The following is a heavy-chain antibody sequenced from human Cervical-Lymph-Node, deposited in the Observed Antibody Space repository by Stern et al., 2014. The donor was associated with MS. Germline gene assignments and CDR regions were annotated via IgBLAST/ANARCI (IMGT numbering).Heavy chain of an antibody. D-gene: IGHD6-13*01. V-gene: IGHV5-51*03. J-gene: IGHJ6*02. CDR2: IYPGDSDT. CDR1: GYSFTSYW. CDR3: ARSTMLQLVHGTYYYGMDV. Sequence: VQLEESGAEVKKPGESLKISCKGSGYSFTSYWIGWVRQMPGKGLEWMGVIYPGDSDTRYSPSFQGQVTISADKSISTAYLQWSSLKASDTAMYYCARSTMLQLVHGTYYYGMDVWGQGTTVTVSS.